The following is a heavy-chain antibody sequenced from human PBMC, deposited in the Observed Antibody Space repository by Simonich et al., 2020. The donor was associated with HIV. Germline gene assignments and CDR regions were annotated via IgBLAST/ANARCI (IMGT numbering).Heavy chain of an antibody. V-gene: IGHV3-21*01. CDR1: GFTFSTYT. J-gene: IGHJ4*02. D-gene: IGHD6-19*01. CDR3: ARLSGWGFDY. CDR2: IGSGITYI. Sequence: EMQLVESGGGLVQPGGSLRLSCAASGFTFSTYTMNWVRQAPGKGLEVISSIGSGITYIYDADSVKGRFTISRDNAKNTLFLQMKSLRDEDTAVYYCARLSGWGFDYWGQGILVTVSS.